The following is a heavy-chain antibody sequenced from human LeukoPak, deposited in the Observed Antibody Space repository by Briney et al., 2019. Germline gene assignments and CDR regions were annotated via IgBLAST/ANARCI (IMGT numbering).Heavy chain of an antibody. CDR2: IGVAANT. CDR1: GFTFSNYD. CDR3: ARDESVTENAFDI. J-gene: IGHJ3*02. D-gene: IGHD4-23*01. Sequence: GGSLRLSCAASGFTFSNYDMHWVRQATGKGLEWVSAIGVAANTFYSGSVKGRFTISRENAKNSLYLQMNSLRAEDTAVYYCARDESVTENAFDIWGQGTMVTVSS. V-gene: IGHV3-13*01.